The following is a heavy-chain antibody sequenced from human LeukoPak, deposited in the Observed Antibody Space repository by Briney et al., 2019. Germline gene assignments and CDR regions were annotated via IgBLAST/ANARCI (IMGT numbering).Heavy chain of an antibody. D-gene: IGHD3-22*01. Sequence: ASVKVSCKASGYTFTGYYMHWVRQAPGQGLEWMGWINPNSGDTNFAPKFQGRVTLTRDTSISTAYMDLSSLRSDDTAVYYCAKSDGFSGYSSLGDSWGQGTLVTVSS. V-gene: IGHV1-2*02. J-gene: IGHJ5*01. CDR2: INPNSGDT. CDR3: AKSDGFSGYSSLGDS. CDR1: GYTFTGYY.